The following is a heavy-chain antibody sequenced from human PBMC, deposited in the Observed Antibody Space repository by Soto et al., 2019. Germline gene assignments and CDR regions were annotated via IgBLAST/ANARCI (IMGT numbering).Heavy chain of an antibody. CDR3: AKGITMVRGVHDY. CDR1: GFTFSSYG. Sequence: QVQLVESGGGVVQPGRSLRLSCAASGFTFSSYGMHWVRQAPGKGLEWVAVISYDGSNKYYADSVKGRFTISGDNSKNTLYLQMNSLRAEDTAVYYCAKGITMVRGVHDYWGQGTLVTVSS. V-gene: IGHV3-30*18. CDR2: ISYDGSNK. J-gene: IGHJ4*02. D-gene: IGHD3-10*01.